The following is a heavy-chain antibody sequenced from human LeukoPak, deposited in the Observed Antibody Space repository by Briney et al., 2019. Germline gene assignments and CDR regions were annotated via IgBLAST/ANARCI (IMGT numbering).Heavy chain of an antibody. D-gene: IGHD5-12*01. CDR3: ARAPETHSGAIR. J-gene: IGHJ4*02. CDR1: GFIFSSYR. Sequence: GGSLRLSCAASGFIFSSYRMHWVRQGPGKGLVWVSRIKTDGSSTSYADSVKGRFTISRDNAKNSLYLQMNSLRAEDTAVYYCARAPETHSGAIRWGQGTLVTVSS. CDR2: IKTDGSST. V-gene: IGHV3-74*01.